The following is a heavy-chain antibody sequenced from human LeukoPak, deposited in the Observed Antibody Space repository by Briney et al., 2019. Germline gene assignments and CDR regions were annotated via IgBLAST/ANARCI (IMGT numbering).Heavy chain of an antibody. CDR3: ERDATTLTTRWFDP. D-gene: IGHD4-17*01. J-gene: IGHJ5*02. V-gene: IGHV4-4*07. CDR1: GGSVSSYD. Sequence: SETLSLTCTVSGGSVSSYDWSWIRQPAGRGLEWIGRIYTSGSTTYNTSLKSRVTISVDTSKNQFSLKLSSVTATDTAVYYCERDATTLTTRWFDPWGQGTLVTVSS. CDR2: IYTSGST.